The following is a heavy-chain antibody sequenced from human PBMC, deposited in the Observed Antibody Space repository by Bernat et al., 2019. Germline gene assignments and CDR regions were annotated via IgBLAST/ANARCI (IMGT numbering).Heavy chain of an antibody. CDR3: TRESGSSGYYGGFDM. CDR1: GFTFSRHG. D-gene: IGHD3-22*01. CDR2: ISGDGSRK. J-gene: IGHJ3*02. Sequence: QVQLVESGGGLVKPGGSLRLSCAASGFTFSRHGMNWVRQAPGKGLEWVAGISGDGSRKYYADSVQGRFSIARDNSKNTLYLQMNSLRDEDTAVYYCTRESGSSGYYGGFDMWGQGTLVTVSS. V-gene: IGHV3-30*03.